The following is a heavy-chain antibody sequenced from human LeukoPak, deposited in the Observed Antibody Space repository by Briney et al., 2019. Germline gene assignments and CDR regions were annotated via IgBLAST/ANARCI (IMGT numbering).Heavy chain of an antibody. Sequence: GASVKVSCKASGYTFTDYYMHWVRQAPGQGLEWMGWISAYNGNTNYAQKFQGRVTMTRDTSISTAYMELSRLRSDDTAVYYCARASRITMIPADYWGQGTLVTVSS. CDR1: GYTFTDYY. CDR3: ARASRITMIPADY. J-gene: IGHJ4*02. CDR2: ISAYNGNT. D-gene: IGHD3-22*01. V-gene: IGHV1-2*02.